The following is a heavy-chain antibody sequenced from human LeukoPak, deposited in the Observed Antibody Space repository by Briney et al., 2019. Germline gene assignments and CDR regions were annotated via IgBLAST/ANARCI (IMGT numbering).Heavy chain of an antibody. Sequence: GASVKVSCKASGYTFTGYYMHWVRQAPGQGLEWMGWINPNSGGTNYAQKFQGRVTMTRDTSISTAYMELSRLRPDDTAVYYCASARMYYDILPDYWGQGTLVTVSS. CDR2: INPNSGGT. CDR3: ASARMYYDILPDY. V-gene: IGHV1-2*02. D-gene: IGHD3-9*01. CDR1: GYTFTGYY. J-gene: IGHJ4*02.